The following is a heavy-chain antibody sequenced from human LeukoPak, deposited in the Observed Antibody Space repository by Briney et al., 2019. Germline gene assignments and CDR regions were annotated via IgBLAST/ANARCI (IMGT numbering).Heavy chain of an antibody. J-gene: IGHJ3*02. CDR1: GFIFSDYG. CDR2: IWYDGSKK. Sequence: GGSLRLSCGVSGFIFSDYGMHWVRQAPGKGLDWVAVIWYDGSKKYYADSVKGRFTISRDNSKNTLYLQMNSLRAEDTAVYYCLSYYYDSSGYYKDAFDIWGQGTMVTVSS. D-gene: IGHD3-22*01. CDR3: LSYYYDSSGYYKDAFDI. V-gene: IGHV3-33*01.